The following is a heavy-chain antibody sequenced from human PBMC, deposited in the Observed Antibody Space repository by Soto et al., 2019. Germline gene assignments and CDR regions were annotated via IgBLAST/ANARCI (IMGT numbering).Heavy chain of an antibody. CDR3: AREAGVHDWLDP. CDR1: GFTFSSYE. CDR2: ITTSGSAT. D-gene: IGHD3-10*01. V-gene: IGHV3-48*03. Sequence: GGSLRLSCAASGFTFSSYEMSWVRQAPGKGLEWVSYITTSGSATYYADSVKGRLTISRDNARNSVYLEMNSLRVEDTAVYYCAREAGVHDWLDPWGQGTQVTVSS. J-gene: IGHJ5*02.